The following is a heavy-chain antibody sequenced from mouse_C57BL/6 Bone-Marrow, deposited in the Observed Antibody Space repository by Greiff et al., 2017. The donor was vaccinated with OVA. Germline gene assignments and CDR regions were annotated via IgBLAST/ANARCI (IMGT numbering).Heavy chain of an antibody. D-gene: IGHD2-1*01. CDR1: GFTFSDYG. CDR3: ARVYGNSWFAY. Sequence: EVKLMESGGGLVKPGGSLKLSCAASGFTFSDYGMHWVRQAPEKGLEWVAYISSGSSTIYYADTVKGRFTISRDNAKNTLFLQMTSLRSEDTAMYYCARVYGNSWFAYWGQGTLVTVSA. V-gene: IGHV5-17*01. CDR2: ISSGSSTI. J-gene: IGHJ3*01.